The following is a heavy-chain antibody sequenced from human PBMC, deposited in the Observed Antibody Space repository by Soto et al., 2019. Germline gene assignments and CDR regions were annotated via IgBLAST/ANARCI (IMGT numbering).Heavy chain of an antibody. V-gene: IGHV3-15*01. CDR3: TTDLRWFGESAFCLDY. Sequence: EVQLVESGGGLVKPGGSLRLSCAASGFTFCNAWMSWVRQAPGKGLEWVGRIKSKTDGGTTDYAAPVKGRFTISRDDSKNTLYLQMNSLKTEDTAVYYCTTDLRWFGESAFCLDYWGQGTLVTVSS. D-gene: IGHD3-10*01. J-gene: IGHJ4*02. CDR2: IKSKTDGGTT. CDR1: GFTFCNAW.